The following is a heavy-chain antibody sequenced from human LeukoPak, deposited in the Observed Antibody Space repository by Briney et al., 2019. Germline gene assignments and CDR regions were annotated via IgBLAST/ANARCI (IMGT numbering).Heavy chain of an antibody. Sequence: GGSLRLSCVASGFTVSVYTMNWVRQAPGKGLEWVSSISSNTNYRNYADSVQGRFTISRDNAKNSLYLEMNSLRAEDTAVYYCATYSGSFSLDYWGQGTLVTVSS. D-gene: IGHD1-26*01. V-gene: IGHV3-21*06. CDR1: GFTVSVYT. CDR2: ISSNTNYR. J-gene: IGHJ4*02. CDR3: ATYSGSFSLDY.